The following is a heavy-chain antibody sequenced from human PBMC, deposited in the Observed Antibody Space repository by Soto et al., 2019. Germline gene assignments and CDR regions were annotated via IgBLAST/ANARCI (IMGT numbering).Heavy chain of an antibody. CDR3: ARGSYCSSTSCYTADAFDI. J-gene: IGHJ3*02. Sequence: WASVKVSCKASGYTFTGYYMHWVRQAPGQGLEWMGWINPNSGGTNYAQKFQGWVTMTRDTSISTAYMELSRLRSDDTAVYYCARGSYCSSTSCYTADAFDIWGQGTMVTVSS. CDR2: INPNSGGT. CDR1: GYTFTGYY. D-gene: IGHD2-2*02. V-gene: IGHV1-2*04.